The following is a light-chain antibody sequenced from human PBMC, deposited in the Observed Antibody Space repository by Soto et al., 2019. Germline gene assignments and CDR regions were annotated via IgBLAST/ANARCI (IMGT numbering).Light chain of an antibody. CDR1: QSVSSSY. V-gene: IGKV3-20*01. CDR3: QQYGSSLPWT. J-gene: IGKJ1*01. CDR2: GAS. Sequence: IVFTHSPGTLALSPGERATLSCSAIQSVSSSYLACYQQKPGQAPRLLIYGASSRATGIPDRFSGSGSGTDFTLTISSLEPEDFAVYYCQQYGSSLPWTFGQGTKVDIK.